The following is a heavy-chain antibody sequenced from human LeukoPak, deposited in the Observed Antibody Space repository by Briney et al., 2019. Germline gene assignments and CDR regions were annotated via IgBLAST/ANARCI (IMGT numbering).Heavy chain of an antibody. CDR3: ARELEMDRHFDY. CDR2: ISTTGST. D-gene: IGHD5-24*01. Sequence: SETVSLPCTVSGGSLSFRYWSWIRQPAGKGLEWIGRISTTGSTNYNPSIKSRVTMSVDTSKNQLSLKLNSVTAADTAVYYCARELEMDRHFDYWGQGTLVTVSS. J-gene: IGHJ4*02. V-gene: IGHV4-4*07. CDR1: GGSLSFRY.